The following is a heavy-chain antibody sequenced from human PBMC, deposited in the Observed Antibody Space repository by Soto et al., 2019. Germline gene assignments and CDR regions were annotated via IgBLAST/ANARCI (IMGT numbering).Heavy chain of an antibody. J-gene: IGHJ4*02. Sequence: QVQLVQSGAEVKKPGASVKVSCKASGYTFTSYAMYWVRQAPGQRLEWMGWINAGNGNTKYSHKFQGRVTITRDTSASTAYMELSSLRSEDTAVYYCASIPTLELPLDYWGQGTLVTVSS. V-gene: IGHV1-3*01. CDR3: ASIPTLELPLDY. CDR1: GYTFTSYA. D-gene: IGHD1-7*01. CDR2: INAGNGNT.